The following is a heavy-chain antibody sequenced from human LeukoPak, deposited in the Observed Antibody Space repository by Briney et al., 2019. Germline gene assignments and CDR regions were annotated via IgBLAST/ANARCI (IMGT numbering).Heavy chain of an antibody. J-gene: IGHJ5*02. CDR3: ARDPRMRWEFGEIISPCFDP. V-gene: IGHV1-3*04. CDR2: IYIGNGNT. D-gene: IGHD3-10*01. CDR1: GYSFTNYG. Sequence: ASVKVSCKASGYSFTNYGVHWVRQAPGQRLEWMGWIYIGNGNTKYSQNFQGRVTITRDTSASTAYMELSSLRSEDTAVYYCARDPRMRWEFGEIISPCFDPWGQGTLVTASS.